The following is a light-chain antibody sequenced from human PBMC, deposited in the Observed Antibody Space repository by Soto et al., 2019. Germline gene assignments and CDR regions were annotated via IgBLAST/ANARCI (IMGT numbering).Light chain of an antibody. CDR2: DVS. CDR1: SSDVGGYNY. J-gene: IGLJ2*01. V-gene: IGLV2-14*01. Sequence: QSALTQPASVSGSPGQSITISCTGTSSDVGGYNYDSWYQQHPGKAPKLMIYDVSNRPSGVSNRFSGSKSGNTATLTISGLQAEDEADYYCSSYTSSSTIVVFGGGTQLTVL. CDR3: SSYTSSSTIVV.